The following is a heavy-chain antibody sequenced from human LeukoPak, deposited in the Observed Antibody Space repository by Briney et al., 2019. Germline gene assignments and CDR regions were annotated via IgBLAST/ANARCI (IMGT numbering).Heavy chain of an antibody. Sequence: SVKVSCKASGGTFSSYAISWVRQAPGQGLEWMGGIIPIFGTANYAQKFQGRVTITADESTSTAYMELSSLRSEDTAVYYCAREQLGLYYFDYWGQGTLVTVPS. CDR3: AREQLGLYYFDY. D-gene: IGHD6-6*01. CDR2: IIPIFGTA. J-gene: IGHJ4*02. CDR1: GGTFSSYA. V-gene: IGHV1-69*13.